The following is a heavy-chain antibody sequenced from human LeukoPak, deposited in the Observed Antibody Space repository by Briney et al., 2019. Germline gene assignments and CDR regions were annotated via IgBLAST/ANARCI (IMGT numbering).Heavy chain of an antibody. Sequence: ASVKVSCKAAGYSFTVYYIHWMRQAPEQGLEWVGWINPNSGDTNIAPKFQGRVTMTRDTSINTAYMDLSRLTSDDTAVYYCARSHPTMVTNVDSNWGQGTLVAVTS. V-gene: IGHV1-2*02. CDR1: GYSFTVYY. J-gene: IGHJ1*01. CDR2: INPNSGDT. CDR3: ARSHPTMVTNVDSN. D-gene: IGHD4-17*01.